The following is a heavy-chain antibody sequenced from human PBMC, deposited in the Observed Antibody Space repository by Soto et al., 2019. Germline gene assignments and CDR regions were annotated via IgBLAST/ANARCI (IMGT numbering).Heavy chain of an antibody. Sequence: QVQLVQSGAEVKKPGSSVKVSCKASGGTFSSYAISWVRQAPGQGLEWMGGIIPIFGTANYAQQFQGRVTITADESTSTAYMELSSLRSEDTGVYYCARAYDSSGYYYDYWGQGTLVTVSS. J-gene: IGHJ4*02. V-gene: IGHV1-69*01. CDR1: GGTFSSYA. D-gene: IGHD3-22*01. CDR2: IIPIFGTA. CDR3: ARAYDSSGYYYDY.